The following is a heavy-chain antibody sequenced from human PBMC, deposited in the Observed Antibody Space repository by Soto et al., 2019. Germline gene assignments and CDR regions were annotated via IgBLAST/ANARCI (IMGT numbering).Heavy chain of an antibody. D-gene: IGHD4-17*01. CDR2: ISSSGSLI. Sequence: LRLSCAASGFSFSGYGMNWVRQAPGKGLEWISYISSSGSLIYYADSLKGRFTISRDNAKNSLYLQMNSLRAEDTAVYYCATTVTTVDYWGQGTQVTVSS. J-gene: IGHJ4*02. V-gene: IGHV3-48*03. CDR3: ATTVTTVDY. CDR1: GFSFSGYG.